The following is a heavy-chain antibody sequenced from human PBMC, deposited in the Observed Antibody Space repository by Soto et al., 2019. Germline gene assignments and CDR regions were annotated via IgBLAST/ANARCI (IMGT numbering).Heavy chain of an antibody. J-gene: IGHJ4*02. CDR2: VKSKIEGGTT. D-gene: IGHD2-21*01. CDR3: VAGSPFEY. V-gene: IGHV3-15*05. Sequence: PGGSLRLSCAASGFIFRDAWISWVRQAPGKGLEWIGRVKSKIEGGTTDYAALVKGRFTVSRDDSINTVSLQMDSLKMEDTAVYFCVAGSPFEYWGQGTRVTVSS. CDR1: GFIFRDAW.